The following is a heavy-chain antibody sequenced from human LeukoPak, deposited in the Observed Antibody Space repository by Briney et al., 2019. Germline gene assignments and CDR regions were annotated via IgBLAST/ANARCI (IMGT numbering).Heavy chain of an antibody. CDR3: ARLYYDYVWGSYRFDY. CDR1: GFTFSSYW. V-gene: IGHV3-7*01. J-gene: IGHJ4*02. Sequence: GGSLRLSCAASGFTFSSYWMSWVRQAPGKGLEWVANIKQDGSEKYYVDSVKGRFTISRDNAKNSLYLQMNSLRAEDTAVYYCARLYYDYVWGSYRFDYWGQGTLVTVSS. D-gene: IGHD3-16*02. CDR2: IKQDGSEK.